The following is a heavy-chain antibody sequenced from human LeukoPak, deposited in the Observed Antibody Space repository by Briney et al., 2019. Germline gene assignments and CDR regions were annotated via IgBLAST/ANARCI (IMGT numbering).Heavy chain of an antibody. V-gene: IGHV3-23*01. J-gene: IGHJ3*02. CDR3: ARDDGNAFDI. CDR2: ISGSGGGT. Sequence: GGSLRLSCAASGFTFSSYGMSWVRQAPGKGLEWVSAISGSGGGTYYADSVKGRFTISRDNAKNSLYLQMNSLRAEDTALYYCARDDGNAFDIWGQGTMVTVSS. CDR1: GFTFSSYG.